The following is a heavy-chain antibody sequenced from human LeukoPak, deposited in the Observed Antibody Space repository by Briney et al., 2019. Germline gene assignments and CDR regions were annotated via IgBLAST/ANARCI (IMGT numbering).Heavy chain of an antibody. CDR3: ARLGTTVTTRLYYYYYMDV. V-gene: IGHV4-39*01. Sequence: SQTLSLTCTVSGGSISSSSYYWGWIRQPPGKGLEWIGSIYYSGSTYYNPSLKSRVTISVDTSKNQFSLKLSSVTAADTAVYYCARLGTTVTTRLYYYYYMDVWGKGTTVTVSS. J-gene: IGHJ6*03. CDR2: IYYSGST. D-gene: IGHD4-17*01. CDR1: GGSISSSSYY.